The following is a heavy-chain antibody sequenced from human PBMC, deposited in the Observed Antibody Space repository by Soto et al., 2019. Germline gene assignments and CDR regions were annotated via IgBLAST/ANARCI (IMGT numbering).Heavy chain of an antibody. D-gene: IGHD6-13*01. V-gene: IGHV3-15*01. CDR2: IKSKTDGGTT. Sequence: GESLKISCAASGFTFSNAWMSWVRQAPGKGLEWVGRIKSKTDGGTTDYAAPVKGRFTISRDDSKNTLYLQMNSLKTEDTAVYYCTTARYSSSWYAFDIWGQGTMVTVSS. J-gene: IGHJ3*02. CDR1: GFTFSNAW. CDR3: TTARYSSSWYAFDI.